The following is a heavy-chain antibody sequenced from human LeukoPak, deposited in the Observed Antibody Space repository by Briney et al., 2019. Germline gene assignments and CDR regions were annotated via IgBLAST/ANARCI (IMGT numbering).Heavy chain of an antibody. CDR3: ARHAYCGGDCFGGAFEI. V-gene: IGHV4-59*08. CDR2: VYYSGST. Sequence: SETLSLACTVSGGSISYYYWSWIRQPPGKGLEWIGYVYYSGSTSYNPSLKSRVTISLDTSKHQFSLKLNSVTAADTAVYYCARHAYCGGDCFGGAFEIWGQGTMVTVSS. CDR1: GGSISYYY. J-gene: IGHJ3*02. D-gene: IGHD2-21*02.